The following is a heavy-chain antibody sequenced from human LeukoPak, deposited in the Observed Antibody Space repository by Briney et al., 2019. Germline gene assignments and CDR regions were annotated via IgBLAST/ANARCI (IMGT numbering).Heavy chain of an antibody. D-gene: IGHD3-10*01. CDR1: GGSISSGGYY. J-gene: IGHJ4*02. CDR3: ARDGRGSSFDY. CDR2: IYYSGST. Sequence: SETLYLTCTVSGGSISSGGYYWSWIRQHPGKGLEWIGYIYYSGSTYYNPSLKSRVTISVDTSKNQFSLKLSSVTAADTAVYYCARDGRGSSFDYWGQGTLVTVSS. V-gene: IGHV4-31*03.